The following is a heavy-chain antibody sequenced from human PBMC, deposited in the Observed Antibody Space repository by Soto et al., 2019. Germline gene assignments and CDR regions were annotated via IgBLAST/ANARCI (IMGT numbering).Heavy chain of an antibody. V-gene: IGHV3-21*01. CDR3: GTGTIFGVVMPAAFDI. Sequence: EVQLVESGGGLVKPGGSLRLSCAASGFTFSSYSMNWVRQAPGKGLEWVSSISSSSSYIYYADSVKVRFTISRDNAKNSLYLQMNSLRAEDTAVYYCGTGTIFGVVMPAAFDIWGQGTMVTVSS. CDR2: ISSSSSYI. J-gene: IGHJ3*02. D-gene: IGHD3-3*01. CDR1: GFTFSSYS.